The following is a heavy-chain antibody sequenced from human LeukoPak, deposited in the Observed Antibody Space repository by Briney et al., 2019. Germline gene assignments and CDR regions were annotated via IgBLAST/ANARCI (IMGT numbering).Heavy chain of an antibody. CDR2: IKPDGGAQ. J-gene: IGHJ5*02. D-gene: IGHD2-21*02. Sequence: GGSLRISCAASGFTFSNYWMTWVRQAPGKGLEWVANIKPDGGAQYYADSVKGRFTISRDNAKNSLYLQMNSLRAEDTAVYYCARDSGDLDPWGQGTLVTVSS. CDR3: ARDSGDLDP. V-gene: IGHV3-7*01. CDR1: GFTFSNYW.